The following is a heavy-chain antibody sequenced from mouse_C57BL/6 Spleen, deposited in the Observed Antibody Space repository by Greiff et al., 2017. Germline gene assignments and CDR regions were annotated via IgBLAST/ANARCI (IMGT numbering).Heavy chain of an antibody. CDR3: ARGPLYYGSSYDAMDY. CDR2: ISRGSSTI. Sequence: ELQRVESGGGLVKPGGSLTLSCAASGFTFSDYGMPWVRQAPEKGLEWVAYISRGSSTIYYADTVKGRFTISRDNAKNTLFLQMTSLRSEDTAMYYCARGPLYYGSSYDAMDYWGQGTSVTVSS. CDR1: GFTFSDYG. J-gene: IGHJ4*01. V-gene: IGHV5-17*01. D-gene: IGHD1-1*01.